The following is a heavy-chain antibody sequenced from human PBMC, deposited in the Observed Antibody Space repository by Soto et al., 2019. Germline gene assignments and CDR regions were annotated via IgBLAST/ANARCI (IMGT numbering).Heavy chain of an antibody. Sequence: SETLSLTCAVYGGSFSGYYWSWIRQPPGKGLEWIGEINHSGSTNYNPSLKSRVTISVDTSKNQFSLKLSSVTAADTAVYYCARGATVKFDPWGQGTRVTVPS. CDR3: ARGATVKFDP. D-gene: IGHD3-16*02. CDR2: INHSGST. V-gene: IGHV4-34*01. J-gene: IGHJ5*02. CDR1: GGSFSGYY.